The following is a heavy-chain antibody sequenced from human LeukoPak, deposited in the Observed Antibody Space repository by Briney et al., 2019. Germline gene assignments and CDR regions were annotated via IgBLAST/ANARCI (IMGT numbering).Heavy chain of an antibody. J-gene: IGHJ4*02. Sequence: GGSLRLSCAASGFTFSSYAMSWVRQTPGKGLEWVSAISGSGGKTYYGDSVKGRFTISRDNSKNTLYLQMNSLRAEDTAISYCANQNYGGYRGTFDYWGQGTLVTVSS. V-gene: IGHV3-23*01. D-gene: IGHD4-17*01. CDR2: ISGSGGKT. CDR1: GFTFSSYA. CDR3: ANQNYGGYRGTFDY.